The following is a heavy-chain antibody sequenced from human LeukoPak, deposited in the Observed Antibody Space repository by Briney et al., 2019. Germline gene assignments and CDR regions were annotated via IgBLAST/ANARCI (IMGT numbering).Heavy chain of an antibody. V-gene: IGHV3-30*18. Sequence: GGSLRLSCAASGFTFSSQGMHWVRQAPGKGLEWVAVISADGNNKYYIDSVEGRFSISRDNSKNTLYLQMNSLGAEDTALYYCAKAATGTPHYYYYIDVWGNGTTVTVSS. J-gene: IGHJ6*03. CDR1: GFTFSSQG. D-gene: IGHD1-1*01. CDR2: ISADGNNK. CDR3: AKAATGTPHYYYYIDV.